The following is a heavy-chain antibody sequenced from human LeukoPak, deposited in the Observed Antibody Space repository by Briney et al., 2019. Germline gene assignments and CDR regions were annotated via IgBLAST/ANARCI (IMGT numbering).Heavy chain of an antibody. CDR1: GYSFTGYY. CDR3: ARDPSITISGVVNPYFDY. J-gene: IGHJ4*02. V-gene: IGHV1-2*02. CDR2: INPNSGGT. D-gene: IGHD3-3*01. Sequence: ASVKVSCKASGYSFTGYYMHWVRQAPGQGLEWMGWINPNSGGTNYAQKLQGRVSMTRDTSSSTAYMELSRLRSDDTAVYYCARDPSITISGVVNPYFDYWGQGTLVTVSS.